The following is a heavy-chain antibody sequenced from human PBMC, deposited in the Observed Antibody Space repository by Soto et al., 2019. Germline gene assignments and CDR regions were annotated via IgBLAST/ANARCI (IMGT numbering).Heavy chain of an antibody. D-gene: IGHD2-15*01. CDR2: IYHSGST. J-gene: IGHJ3*02. V-gene: IGHV4-30-2*01. CDR3: ARELIGGAFDI. CDR1: GGSISSGGYS. Sequence: SETLSLTCAVSGGSISSGGYSWSWIRQPPGKGLEWIGYIYHSGSTYYNPSLKSRVTISVDRSKNQFSLKLSSVTAADTAMYYCARELIGGAFDIWGHGTMVTFSS.